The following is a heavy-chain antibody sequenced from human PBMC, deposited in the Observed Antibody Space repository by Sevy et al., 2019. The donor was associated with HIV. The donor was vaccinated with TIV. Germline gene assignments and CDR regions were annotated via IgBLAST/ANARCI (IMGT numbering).Heavy chain of an antibody. Sequence: GGCLRLSCAASGFTFSSYAMSWVRQAPGKGLEWVSAISGRGGSTYYADSVKGRFTISRDNSKNTLYLQMNSLRAEDTAVYYCAKEGTTMVRGVIIKPDNWFDPWGQGTLVTVSS. J-gene: IGHJ5*02. CDR3: AKEGTTMVRGVIIKPDNWFDP. CDR1: GFTFSSYA. D-gene: IGHD3-10*01. CDR2: ISGRGGST. V-gene: IGHV3-23*01.